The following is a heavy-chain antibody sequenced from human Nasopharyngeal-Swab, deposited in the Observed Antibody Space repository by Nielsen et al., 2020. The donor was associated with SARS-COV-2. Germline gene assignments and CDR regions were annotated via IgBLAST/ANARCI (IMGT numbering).Heavy chain of an antibody. J-gene: IGHJ4*02. CDR2: IHSSGST. Sequence: SETLSLTCTVSGGSISSGTYYWSWIRQPPGKGLEWIGYIHSSGSTKYNPSLKSRVTISVDTSKNQFSLKLSSVTAADTAVYYCAREYYDILTGYSRFEYWGQGTLVTVSS. V-gene: IGHV4-61*01. D-gene: IGHD3-9*01. CDR1: GGSISSGTYY. CDR3: AREYYDILTGYSRFEY.